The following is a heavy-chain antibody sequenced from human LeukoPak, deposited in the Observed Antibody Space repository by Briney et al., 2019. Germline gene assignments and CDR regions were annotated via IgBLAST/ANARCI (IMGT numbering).Heavy chain of an antibody. CDR2: INSDGSGT. D-gene: IGHD2-2*01. J-gene: IGHJ4*02. Sequence: GGSLRLSCAASGFTFSRHWMHWVRQAPGKGLVWISRINSDGSGTNYADFVKGRFTISRDNAKNTVYLQINSLRDEDTAVYYCARICSSTDCLIPDWGQGTLVTVS. CDR1: GFTFSRHW. CDR3: ARICSSTDCLIPD. V-gene: IGHV3-74*01.